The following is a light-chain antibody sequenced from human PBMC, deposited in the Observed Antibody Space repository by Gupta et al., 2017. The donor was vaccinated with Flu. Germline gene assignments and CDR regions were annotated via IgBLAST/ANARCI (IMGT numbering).Light chain of an antibody. CDR2: GAS. CDR1: QSVSVN. CDR3: QQYDSWPQS. V-gene: IGKV3-15*01. Sequence: KVLTQPTATLSVSPGETVTLSCRASQSVSVNVAWYQQKPGQAPRLLIYGASTRATGVPARFSGSGSGTGFTLTIDSLQSEDFAVYDCQQYDSWPQSFGQGSKVEIK. J-gene: IGKJ2*01.